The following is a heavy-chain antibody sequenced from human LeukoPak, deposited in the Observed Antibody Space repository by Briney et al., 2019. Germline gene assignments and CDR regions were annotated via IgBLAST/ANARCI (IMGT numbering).Heavy chain of an antibody. V-gene: IGHV3-30*07. CDR2: ISYGGSKT. CDR3: AKRAAYSRSSLVLPFDAFDL. CDR1: GFTFSTYA. D-gene: IGHD6-6*01. Sequence: GGSLRLSCAASGFTFSTYAMHWVRQAPGKGLEWVAIISYGGSKTDYADSVKGRFTISRDNAKNSLYLQMNSLRAEDTAVYYCAKRAAYSRSSLVLPFDAFDLWGQGTMVTVSS. J-gene: IGHJ3*01.